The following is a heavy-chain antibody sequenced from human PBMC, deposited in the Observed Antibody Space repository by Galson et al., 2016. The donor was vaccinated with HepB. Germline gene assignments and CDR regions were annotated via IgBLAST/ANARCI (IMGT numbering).Heavy chain of an antibody. CDR3: AREPGRIQLYLHSFGMDV. V-gene: IGHV3-30*03. J-gene: IGHJ6*02. CDR1: GFRFSSYG. CDR2: ISYDGNKQ. D-gene: IGHD1-1*01. Sequence: LRLSCAASGFRFSSYGMHWVRQAPGKGLEWVSVISYDGNKQYFAASVKGRFTISRDNSQNTLYLEMNSLRAEDTAVYYCAREPGRIQLYLHSFGMDVWGQGTTVTVSS.